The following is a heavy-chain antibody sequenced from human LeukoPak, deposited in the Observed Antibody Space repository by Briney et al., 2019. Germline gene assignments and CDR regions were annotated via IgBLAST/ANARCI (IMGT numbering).Heavy chain of an antibody. V-gene: IGHV4-39*07. J-gene: IGHJ3*02. CDR2: IYYSGST. D-gene: IGHD6-13*01. CDR3: ARDVTRSLLAAAGTQGAFDI. Sequence: PSETLSLTCSVSGGSISGSSFFWGWIRQPPGKGLEWIGSIYYSGSTYYNPSLKSRVTISVDTSKDQFSLKLSSVTAADTAVYYCARDVTRSLLAAAGTQGAFDIWGQGTMVTVSS. CDR1: GGSISGSSFF.